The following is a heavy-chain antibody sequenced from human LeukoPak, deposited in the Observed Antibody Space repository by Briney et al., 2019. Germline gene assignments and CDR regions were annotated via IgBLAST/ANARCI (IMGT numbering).Heavy chain of an antibody. J-gene: IGHJ5*02. CDR3: ARRTIVVVPATNNWFDP. CDR2: IYYSGST. V-gene: IGHV4-39*01. D-gene: IGHD2-2*01. CDR1: GGSISSSSYF. Sequence: SETLSLTCTVSGGSISSSSYFWGWIRQPPGKGLEWIGNIYYSGSTSYDPSLKSRVTISVDTSTNQFSLRLTSVTAADTAVYYCARRTIVVVPATNNWFDPWGQGTLVTVSS.